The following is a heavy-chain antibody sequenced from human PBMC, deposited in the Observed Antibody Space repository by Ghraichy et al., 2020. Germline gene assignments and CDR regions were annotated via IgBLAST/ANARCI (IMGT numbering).Heavy chain of an antibody. J-gene: IGHJ6*02. CDR1: GFTFSSYS. CDR3: ARDEPSGWWELLRSYYGMDV. Sequence: GGSLRLSCAASGFTFSSYSMNWVRQAPGKGLEWVSYISSSSSTIYYADSVKGRFTISRDNAKNSLYLQMNSLRDEDTAVYYCARDEPSGWWELLRSYYGMDVWGQGTTVTVSS. D-gene: IGHD1-26*01. V-gene: IGHV3-48*02. CDR2: ISSSSSTI.